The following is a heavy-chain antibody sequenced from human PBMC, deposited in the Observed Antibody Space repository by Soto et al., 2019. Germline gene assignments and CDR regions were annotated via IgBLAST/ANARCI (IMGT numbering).Heavy chain of an antibody. CDR2: IIPIFGTA. CDR1: GGTFSSYA. J-gene: IGHJ6*02. CDR3: ARARLLWFGELSYYYYGMDV. V-gene: IGHV1-69*13. Sequence: SVKVSCKASGGTFSSYAISWVRQAPGQGPEWMGGIIPIFGTANYAQKFQGRVTITADESTSTAYMELSSLRSEDTAVYYCARARLLWFGELSYYYYGMDVWGQGTTVTVSS. D-gene: IGHD3-10*01.